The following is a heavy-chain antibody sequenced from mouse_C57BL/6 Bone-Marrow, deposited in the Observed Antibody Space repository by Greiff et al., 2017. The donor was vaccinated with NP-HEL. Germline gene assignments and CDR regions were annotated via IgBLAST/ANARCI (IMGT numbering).Heavy chain of an antibody. V-gene: IGHV1-9*01. D-gene: IGHD2-3*01. CDR3: ASRWLPPY. J-gene: IGHJ2*01. CDR1: GYTFTGYG. CDR2: ILPGGGST. Sequence: VQLQESGAELMKPGASVKLSCKATGYTFTGYGIEWVKQRPGHGLEWIGEILPGGGSTNYNEKVKGKATFTADTSSNTAYMQLSSLTTEDSAIYYCASRWLPPYWGQGTTLTVSS.